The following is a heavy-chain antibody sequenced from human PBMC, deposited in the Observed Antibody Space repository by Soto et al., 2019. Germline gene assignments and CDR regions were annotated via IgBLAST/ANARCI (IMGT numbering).Heavy chain of an antibody. CDR2: IYYSGST. J-gene: IGHJ4*02. V-gene: IGHV4-39*01. CDR3: ARHLRRDGYNYYFDF. Sequence: SETLSLTCTVSGGSISSSSYYWGWIRQPPGKGLEWIGSIYYSGSTYYNPSLKSRVTISVDTSKNQFSLKLSSVTAADTAVYFCARHLRRDGYNYYFDFWGQGTLVTVSS. CDR1: GGSISSSSYY. D-gene: IGHD1-1*01.